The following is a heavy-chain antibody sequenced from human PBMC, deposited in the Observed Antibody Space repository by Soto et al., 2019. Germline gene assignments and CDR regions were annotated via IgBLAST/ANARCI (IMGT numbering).Heavy chain of an antibody. CDR2: ISSSSSTI. Sequence: EVQLVESGGGLVQPGGSLRLSCAASGFTFSSYSMNWVRQAPGKGLEWVSYISSSSSTIYYADSVKGRFTISRDNAKNALYLQMNSMRGEDTDVYYCARGIGVAGTRPDYWGQGTLVTVSS. D-gene: IGHD6-19*01. CDR1: GFTFSSYS. J-gene: IGHJ4*02. CDR3: ARGIGVAGTRPDY. V-gene: IGHV3-48*01.